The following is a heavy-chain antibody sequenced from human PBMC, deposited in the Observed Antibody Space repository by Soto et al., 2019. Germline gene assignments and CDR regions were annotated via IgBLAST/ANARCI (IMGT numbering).Heavy chain of an antibody. D-gene: IGHD3-3*01. V-gene: IGHV4-30-4*01. CDR3: ARESNPAPSFWSSYYTGYFDS. Sequence: SETLSLTCSVSGGSISNGDYYWSWIRQPPGKGLEWIGYIYYSGSTYYNPSLKSRVTVSVDTSKNQFSLRLSSVTAADTAVYYCARESNPAPSFWSSYYTGYFDSWGQGTLVTVSS. CDR1: GGSISNGDYY. CDR2: IYYSGST. J-gene: IGHJ4*02.